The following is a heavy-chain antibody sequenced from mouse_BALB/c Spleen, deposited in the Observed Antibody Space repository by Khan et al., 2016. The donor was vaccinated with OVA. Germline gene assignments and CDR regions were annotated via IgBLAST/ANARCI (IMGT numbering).Heavy chain of an antibody. CDR3: ARGASYWYFDD. Sequence: QIQLVQSGPELKKPGETVKISCKASGYTFTNYGMNWVKQAPGKGLKWMGWINTYTGEPTYTDDFKGRFAFSLETSASTAYLQINTLKNEDMATDCCARGASYWYFDDWGAGTTVTVSS. V-gene: IGHV9-1*02. CDR1: GYTFTNYG. J-gene: IGHJ1*01. CDR2: INTYTGEP.